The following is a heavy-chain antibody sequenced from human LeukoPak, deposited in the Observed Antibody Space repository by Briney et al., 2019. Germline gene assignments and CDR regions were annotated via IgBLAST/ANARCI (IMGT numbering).Heavy chain of an antibody. CDR1: GFTFSSYA. D-gene: IGHD2-15*01. Sequence: GGSLRLSCAASGFTFSSYAMSWVRQAPGKGLEWVSAISGSGGSTYYADSVKGRFTISRDNSKNTLYLQMNSLRAEDTAVYYCAKPAYCSGGSCYSIGYFDYWGQGTLVTVSS. CDR2: ISGSGGST. V-gene: IGHV3-23*01. J-gene: IGHJ4*02. CDR3: AKPAYCSGGSCYSIGYFDY.